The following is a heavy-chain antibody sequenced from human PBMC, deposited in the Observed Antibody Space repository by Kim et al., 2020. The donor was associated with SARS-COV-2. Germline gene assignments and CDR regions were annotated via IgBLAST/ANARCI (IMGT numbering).Heavy chain of an antibody. Sequence: YADAVKGQITISGDNHKNTLYQQMNSLRAEDTAIYYCAKDPSPHTSGWFLWGQGTLVTVSS. V-gene: IGHV3-23*01. CDR3: AKDPSPHTSGWFL. D-gene: IGHD6-19*01. J-gene: IGHJ4*02.